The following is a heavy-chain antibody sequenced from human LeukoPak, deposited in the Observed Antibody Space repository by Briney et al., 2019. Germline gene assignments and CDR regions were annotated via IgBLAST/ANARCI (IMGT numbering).Heavy chain of an antibody. D-gene: IGHD2-15*01. CDR2: IYYSGST. J-gene: IGHJ4*02. CDR3: ARYCSGVSCYSRALDY. Sequence: SETLSLTCTVSGGSISRIRQPPGKGLEWIGYIYYSGSTSYNPSLKSRVTISVDTSKNQFSLRLGSVTAADTAVYFCARYCSGVSCYSRALDYWGQGTLVTVSS. CDR1: GGSIS. V-gene: IGHV4-59*01.